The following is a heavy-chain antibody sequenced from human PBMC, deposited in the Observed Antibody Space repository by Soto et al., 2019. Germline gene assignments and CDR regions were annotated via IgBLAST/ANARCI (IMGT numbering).Heavy chain of an antibody. D-gene: IGHD2-15*01. CDR1: GFTFSSYA. CDR2: ISYDGSNK. CDR3: ASGGCDGGSCYTLVGLRYGMDV. Sequence: QVQLVESGGGVVQPGRSLRLSCAASGFTFSSYAMHWVRQAPGKGLEWVAVISYDGSNKYYADSVKGRFTISRDNSKNTLYLQMNSLRAEDTAVYYCASGGCDGGSCYTLVGLRYGMDVWGQGTTVTVSS. V-gene: IGHV3-30-3*01. J-gene: IGHJ6*02.